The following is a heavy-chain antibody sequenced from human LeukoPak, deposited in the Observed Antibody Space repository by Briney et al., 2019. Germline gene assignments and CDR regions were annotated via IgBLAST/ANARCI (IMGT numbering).Heavy chain of an antibody. CDR3: ARRVATYYYGSGSYYGGWFDP. D-gene: IGHD3-10*01. V-gene: IGHV4-59*12. J-gene: IGHJ5*02. CDR1: GGSISIYY. Sequence: SETLSLTCSVSGGSISIYYWSWMRQPPGKGLEWIGNSSTNYNPSLKSRVTISVDTSKNQFSLKLSSVTAADTAVYYCARRVATYYYGSGSYYGGWFDPWGQGTLVTVSS. CDR2: SST.